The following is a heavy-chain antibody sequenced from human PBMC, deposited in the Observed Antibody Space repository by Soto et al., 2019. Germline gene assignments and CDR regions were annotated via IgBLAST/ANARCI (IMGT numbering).Heavy chain of an antibody. D-gene: IGHD3-10*01. CDR2: IIPIFGTA. J-gene: IGHJ6*02. V-gene: IGHV1-69*12. CDR1: GGTFSSYA. Sequence: HVQLVQSGAEVKKPGSSVKVSCKASGGTFSSYAISWVRQAPGQGLEWMGGIIPIFGTANYAQKFQGRVTITADESTSTAYMELSSLRSEDTAVYYCARGSYYGSGSYHAGMDVWGQGTTVTVSS. CDR3: ARGSYYGSGSYHAGMDV.